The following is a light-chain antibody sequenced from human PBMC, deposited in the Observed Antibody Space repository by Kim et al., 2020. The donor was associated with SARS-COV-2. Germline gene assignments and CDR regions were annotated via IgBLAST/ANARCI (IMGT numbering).Light chain of an antibody. CDR2: GAS. V-gene: IGKV3-20*01. J-gene: IGKJ1*01. Sequence: PGERATLSCRASQSARGTYLAWYQQKPGQAPRLLIYGASRRATSIPDRFSGSGSGTDFTLTISRLEPEDFAVYYCQQYGSLPRTFGQGTKVDIK. CDR1: QSARGTY. CDR3: QQYGSLPRT.